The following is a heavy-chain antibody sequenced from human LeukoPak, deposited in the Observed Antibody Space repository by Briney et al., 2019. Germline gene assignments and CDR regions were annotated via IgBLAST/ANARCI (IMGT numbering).Heavy chain of an antibody. J-gene: IGHJ4*02. CDR2: ISDSGGST. D-gene: IGHD5-18*01. Sequence: KSGGSLRLSCAVSGFTFSSYAMSGVRQAPGKGLEWVSAISDSGGSTYYADSVKGRFTISRDNSKNTLYLQMNSLRAEDTAVYYCAKIDTAMVTGFFDYWGQGTLVTVSS. CDR1: GFTFSSYA. V-gene: IGHV3-23*01. CDR3: AKIDTAMVTGFFDY.